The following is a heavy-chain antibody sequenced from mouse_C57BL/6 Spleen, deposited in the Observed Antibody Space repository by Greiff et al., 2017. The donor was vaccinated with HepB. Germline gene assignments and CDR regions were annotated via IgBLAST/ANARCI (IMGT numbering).Heavy chain of an antibody. CDR2: IDPETGGT. V-gene: IGHV1-15*01. Sequence: QVQLKESGAELVRPGASVTLSCKASGYTFTDYEMHWVKQTPVHGLEWIGAIDPETGGTAYNQKFKGKAILTADKSSSTAYMELRSLTSEDSAVYYCTRSWAGTDAMDYWGQGTSVTVSS. J-gene: IGHJ4*01. D-gene: IGHD4-1*01. CDR1: GYTFTDYE. CDR3: TRSWAGTDAMDY.